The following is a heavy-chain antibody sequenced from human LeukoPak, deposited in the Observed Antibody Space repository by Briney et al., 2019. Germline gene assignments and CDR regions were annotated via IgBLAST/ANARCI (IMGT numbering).Heavy chain of an antibody. CDR3: ATDSSSGWFDP. Sequence: TSETLFLTCTVSGVSIRSGGNYWSWIRQHPGKGLEWIGYIYYTGSTYYNPSLKSRVTISVDTSKNQFSLKLSSVTAADTALYYCATDSSSGWFDPWGQGTLVTVSS. D-gene: IGHD6-13*01. J-gene: IGHJ5*02. V-gene: IGHV4-31*03. CDR1: GVSIRSGGNY. CDR2: IYYTGST.